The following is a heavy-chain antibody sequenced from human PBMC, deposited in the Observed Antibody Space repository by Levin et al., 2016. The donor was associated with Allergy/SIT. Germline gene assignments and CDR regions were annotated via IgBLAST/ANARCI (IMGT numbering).Heavy chain of an antibody. CDR3: ARDHEGIDH. CDR1: GFSFSNFF. J-gene: IGHJ4*02. Sequence: GGSLRLSCAASGFSFSNFFSALGPPRLQGRGLVWVSRISSDGSNTWYADSVKGRFTISRDNAKNTLYLQMNSLRTEDTAIYYCARDHEGIDHWGQGALVTVSS. CDR2: ISSDGSNT. V-gene: IGHV3-74*01.